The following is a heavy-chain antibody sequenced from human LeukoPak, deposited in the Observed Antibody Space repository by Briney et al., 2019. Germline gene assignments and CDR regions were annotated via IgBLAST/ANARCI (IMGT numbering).Heavy chain of an antibody. J-gene: IGHJ4*02. CDR1: GGSISSSNW. V-gene: IGHV4-4*02. CDR3: ARLPLRCSGGSCYPYFDY. CDR2: IYHSGST. D-gene: IGHD2-15*01. Sequence: SETLSLTCAVSGGSISSSNWWSWVRQPPGKGLEWIGEIYHSGSTNYNPSLQSRVTISVDKSKNQFSLKLSSVTAADTAVYYCARLPLRCSGGSCYPYFDYWGQGTLVTDSS.